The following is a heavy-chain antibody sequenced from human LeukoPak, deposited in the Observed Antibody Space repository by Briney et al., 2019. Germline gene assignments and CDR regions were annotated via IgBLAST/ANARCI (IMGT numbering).Heavy chain of an antibody. Sequence: GGSLRLSCAASGFTFSSYGMHWARQAPGKGLEWVAVISYDGSNKYYADSVKGRFTISRDNSKNTLYLQMNSLRAEDTAVYYCAKGASYSSGWYFDYWGQGTLVTVSS. CDR2: ISYDGSNK. V-gene: IGHV3-30*18. J-gene: IGHJ4*02. CDR3: AKGASYSSGWYFDY. CDR1: GFTFSSYG. D-gene: IGHD6-19*01.